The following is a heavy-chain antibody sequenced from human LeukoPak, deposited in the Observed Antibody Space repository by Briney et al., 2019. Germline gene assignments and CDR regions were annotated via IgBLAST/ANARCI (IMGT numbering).Heavy chain of an antibody. V-gene: IGHV3-23*01. CDR2: ISGSGDNT. J-gene: IGHJ4*02. CDR1: GFTFRTYW. Sequence: GGSLRLSCAVSGFTFRTYWMHWVRQAPGKGLEWVSGISGSGDNTYYADSVKGRFTISRDNSKNTLYVQVNSLGTEDTAAYYCAKGSYYDSSGSFYFDYWGQGTLVTVSS. CDR3: AKGSYYDSSGSFYFDY. D-gene: IGHD3-22*01.